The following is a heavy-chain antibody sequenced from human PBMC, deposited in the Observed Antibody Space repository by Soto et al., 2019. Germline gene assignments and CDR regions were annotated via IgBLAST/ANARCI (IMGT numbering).Heavy chain of an antibody. Sequence: EVQLVESGGGLVQPGGSLRLSCAASGFTVSSNYMSWVRQAPGKGLEWVSVIYSGGSTYYADSVKGRFTISRDNSKNTLYLQMNSLRAEDTAVYYCARALIDYGDLYYYYYGMDVWGQGTTVTVSS. J-gene: IGHJ6*02. CDR2: IYSGGST. V-gene: IGHV3-66*01. D-gene: IGHD4-17*01. CDR1: GFTVSSNY. CDR3: ARALIDYGDLYYYYYGMDV.